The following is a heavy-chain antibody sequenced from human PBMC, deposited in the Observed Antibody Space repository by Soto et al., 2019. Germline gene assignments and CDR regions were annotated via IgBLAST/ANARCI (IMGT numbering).Heavy chain of an antibody. D-gene: IGHD3-10*01. CDR1: GGSFSGYY. J-gene: IGHJ4*02. CDR2: INHSGST. CDR3: ARGARITMVRGVIPLRY. V-gene: IGHV4-34*01. Sequence: SETLSLTCAVYGGSFSGYYWSWIRQPPGKGLEWIGEINHSGSTNYNPSLKSRVTISVDTSKNQFSLKLSSVTAADTAVYYCARGARITMVRGVIPLRYWGQGTLVTVSS.